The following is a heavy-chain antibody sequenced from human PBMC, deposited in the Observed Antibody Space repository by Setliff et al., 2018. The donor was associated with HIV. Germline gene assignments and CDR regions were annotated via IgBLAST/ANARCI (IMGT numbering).Heavy chain of an antibody. Sequence: GESLKVSCKTSGFIFTNYAVHWVRQAPGQGLEWMGWINAGNGDTRYSQKFQGSVTFTRDTSASTAYMEVTGLRSEDTAVYYCARFGPLRYFDHWGQGTLVTVSS. V-gene: IGHV1-3*01. CDR2: INAGNGDT. J-gene: IGHJ4*02. D-gene: IGHD4-17*01. CDR3: ARFGPLRYFDH. CDR1: GFIFTNYA.